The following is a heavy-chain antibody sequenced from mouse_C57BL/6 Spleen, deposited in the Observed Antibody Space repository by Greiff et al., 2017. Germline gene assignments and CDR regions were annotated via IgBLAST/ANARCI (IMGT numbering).Heavy chain of an antibody. J-gene: IGHJ2*01. CDR3: AREGNWDEGDY. Sequence: VKLSCKASGYTFTSYWMHWVKQRPGQGLEWIGVIDPSDSYTNYNQKFKGKATLTVDTSSSTAYMQLSSLTSEDSAVYYCAREGNWDEGDYWGQGTTLTVSS. CDR2: IDPSDSYT. V-gene: IGHV1-59*01. CDR1: GYTFTSYW. D-gene: IGHD4-1*01.